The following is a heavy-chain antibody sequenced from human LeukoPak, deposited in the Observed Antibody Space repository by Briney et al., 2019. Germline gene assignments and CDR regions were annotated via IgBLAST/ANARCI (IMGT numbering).Heavy chain of an antibody. D-gene: IGHD4-17*01. CDR3: ARATVTTFGY. CDR2: IYHSGST. J-gene: IGHJ4*02. V-gene: IGHV4-38-2*02. CDR1: GYSISSGYY. Sequence: PSETLSLTCTVSGYSISSGYYWGWIRQPPGKGLEWIGSIYHSGSTYYNPSLKSRVTISVDTSKNQFSLKLSSVTAADTAVYYCARATVTTFGYWGQGTLVTVSS.